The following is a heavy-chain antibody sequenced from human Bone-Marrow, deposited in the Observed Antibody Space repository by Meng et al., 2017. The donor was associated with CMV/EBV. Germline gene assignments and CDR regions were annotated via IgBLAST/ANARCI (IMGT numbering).Heavy chain of an antibody. J-gene: IGHJ6*02. D-gene: IGHD6-13*01. Sequence: GESLKISCAASGFTFSSYEMNWVRQAPGKGLEWVSYISSSGSTIYYADSVKGRFTISRDNAKNSLYLQMNSLRAEDTAVYYCARDRRAAAAFVNYYGMDVWGQGTTVTVSS. CDR2: ISSSGSTI. CDR1: GFTFSSYE. CDR3: ARDRRAAAAFVNYYGMDV. V-gene: IGHV3-48*03.